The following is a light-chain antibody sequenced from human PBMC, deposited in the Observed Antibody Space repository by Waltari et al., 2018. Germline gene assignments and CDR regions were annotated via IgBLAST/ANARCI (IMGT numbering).Light chain of an antibody. V-gene: IGLV2-14*03. Sequence: QSALTQPASVSGSPGQSITISCTGTSSDVGGHNYVSWYQQHPGKAPKLMIYDVSNRPAGVSNRFSGSKPGNTASLTISGLQAEDEADYYCCSYTSRYTYVFGGGTKVTVL. CDR1: SSDVGGHNY. CDR2: DVS. J-gene: IGLJ3*02. CDR3: CSYTSRYTYV.